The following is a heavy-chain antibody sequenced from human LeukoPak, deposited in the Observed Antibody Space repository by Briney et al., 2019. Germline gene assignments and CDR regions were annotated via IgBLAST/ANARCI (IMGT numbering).Heavy chain of an antibody. D-gene: IGHD3-22*01. J-gene: IGHJ4*02. CDR3: ARVPYYYDSSGPYFDY. CDR2: IYHSGST. Sequence: SETLSLTCAVSGGSISSGGYSWSWIRQPPGKGLEWIGYIYHSGSTYYNPSLKSRVTISVDRSKNQFSLRLSSVTAADTAVYYCARVPYYYDSSGPYFDYWGQGTLVTVSS. V-gene: IGHV4-30-2*01. CDR1: GGSISSGGYS.